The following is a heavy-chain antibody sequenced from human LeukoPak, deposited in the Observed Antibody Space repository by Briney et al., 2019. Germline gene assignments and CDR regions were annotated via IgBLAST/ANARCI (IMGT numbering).Heavy chain of an antibody. CDR2: ISAYNGNT. CDR3: ARGGAVAGTGGYYYGMDV. D-gene: IGHD6-19*01. V-gene: IGHV1-18*01. J-gene: IGHJ6*02. CDR1: GYTFTSYG. Sequence: ASVKASCKVSGYTFTSYGISWVRQAAGQGLEWMGWISAYNGNTNYAQKLQGRVTMPTDTSTSTAYMELRSLRSDDTAVYYCARGGAVAGTGGYYYGMDVWGQGTTVTVSS.